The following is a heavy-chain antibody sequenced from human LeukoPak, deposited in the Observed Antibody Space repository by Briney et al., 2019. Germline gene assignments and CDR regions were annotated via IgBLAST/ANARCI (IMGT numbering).Heavy chain of an antibody. CDR3: ASSSIVGATIYGY. CDR2: INEDGSEK. J-gene: IGHJ4*02. CDR1: GFTFSRYW. Sequence: GGSLRLSCAASGFTFSRYWMSWVRQAPGKGLEWVANINEDGSEKYYVDSVKGRFTISRDNAKSSLYLQMNSLRAEDTAVYYCASSSIVGATIYGYWGQGILVTVSS. D-gene: IGHD1-26*01. V-gene: IGHV3-7*01.